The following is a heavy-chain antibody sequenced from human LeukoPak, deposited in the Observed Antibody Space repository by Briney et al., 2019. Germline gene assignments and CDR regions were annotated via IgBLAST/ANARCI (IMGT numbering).Heavy chain of an antibody. CDR1: GFTFSSYG. Sequence: GESLRLSCAASGFTFSSYGMHWVRQAPGKGLEWVAVISFDGSNKYYADSVKGRFTISRDNSKNTLYLQMNSLRAEDTAVYYCVKSRYSSSWYIDYWGQGTLVTVSS. CDR3: VKSRYSSSWYIDY. D-gene: IGHD6-13*01. V-gene: IGHV3-30*18. J-gene: IGHJ4*02. CDR2: ISFDGSNK.